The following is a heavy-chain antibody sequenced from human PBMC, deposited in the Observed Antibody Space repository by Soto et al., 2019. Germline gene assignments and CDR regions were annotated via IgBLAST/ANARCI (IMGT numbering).Heavy chain of an antibody. J-gene: IGHJ4*02. CDR1: GFTFSSYD. V-gene: IGHV3-13*04. CDR3: ARAIGPTLFDY. D-gene: IGHD3-22*01. Sequence: GGSLRLSCSASGFTFSSYDMHWVRQGPGKGLEWVSAIGTAGDTNYAGSVKGRFNISRENAKNSLYLQMNSLRAGDTAIYFCARAIGPTLFDYWGQGTLVTVSS. CDR2: IGTAGDT.